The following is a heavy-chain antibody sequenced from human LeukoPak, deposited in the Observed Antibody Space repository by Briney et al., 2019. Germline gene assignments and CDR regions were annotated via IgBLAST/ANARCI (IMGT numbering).Heavy chain of an antibody. J-gene: IGHJ4*02. V-gene: IGHV4-39*07. Sequence: SETLSLTCTVSGGSISSSSYYWGWIRQPPGKGLEWIGSIYYSGSTYYNPSLKSRVTISVDTSKNQFSLKLSSVTAADTAVYYCASDSRGYSYGPGEPPNFDYWGQGTLVTVSS. CDR2: IYYSGST. CDR1: GGSISSSSYY. CDR3: ASDSRGYSYGPGEPPNFDY. D-gene: IGHD5-18*01.